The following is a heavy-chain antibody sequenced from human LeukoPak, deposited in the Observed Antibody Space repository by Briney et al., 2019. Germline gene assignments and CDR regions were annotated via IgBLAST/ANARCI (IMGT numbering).Heavy chain of an antibody. Sequence: PSETLSLTSAVYGGSFSGYYWSWIRRPPGKGLEWIGEINHSGSTNYNPSLKSRVTISVDTSKNQFSLKLSSVTAADTAVYYCASPGYYGMDVWGQGTTVTVSS. CDR3: ASPGYYGMDV. CDR2: INHSGST. CDR1: GGSFSGYY. V-gene: IGHV4-34*01. J-gene: IGHJ6*02.